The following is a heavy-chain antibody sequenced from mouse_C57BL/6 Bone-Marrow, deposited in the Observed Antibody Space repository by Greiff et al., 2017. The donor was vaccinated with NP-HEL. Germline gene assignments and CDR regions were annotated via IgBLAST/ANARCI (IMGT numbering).Heavy chain of an antibody. CDR2: IRLKSDNYAK. Sequence: EVMLVESGGGLVQPGGSMKLSCVASGFTFSNYWMNWVRQSPEKGLEWVAQIRLKSDNYAKHDAESVKGRFTISRDDSKSSVYLQMNNLRAEDTGIYYCTKTYYGSSYGAMDYWGQGTSVTVSS. J-gene: IGHJ4*01. D-gene: IGHD1-1*01. V-gene: IGHV6-3*01. CDR1: GFTFSNYW. CDR3: TKTYYGSSYGAMDY.